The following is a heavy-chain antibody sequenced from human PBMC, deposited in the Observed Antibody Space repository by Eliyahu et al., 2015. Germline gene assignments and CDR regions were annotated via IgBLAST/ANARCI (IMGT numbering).Heavy chain of an antibody. V-gene: IGHV3-7*03. CDR3: VRGGSGGSLDY. Sequence: VQLVESGGGLVQPGGSLRLSCAASGFTFNTYWMGWVRQAPGKGLEWVANIQQDGINKDYVDSTKGRFTISRDNADKSLYLQMNSLRADDTAVYYCVRGGSGGSLDYWGQGTLVTVSS. CDR2: IQQDGINK. CDR1: GFTFNTYW. J-gene: IGHJ4*02. D-gene: IGHD1-1*01.